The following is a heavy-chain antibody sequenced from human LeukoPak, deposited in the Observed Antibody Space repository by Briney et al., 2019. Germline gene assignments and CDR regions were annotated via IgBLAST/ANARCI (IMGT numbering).Heavy chain of an antibody. CDR2: ISAYNGNT. V-gene: IGHV1-18*01. D-gene: IGHD3-10*01. Sequence: GASVKVSCKASGYTFTSYGISWVRQAPGQGLEWMGWISAYNGNTNYAQKLQGRVTMTTDTSTSTAYMELSRLRSDDTAVYYCARLWFGEFNQPYYMDVWGKGTTVTISS. CDR1: GYTFTSYG. J-gene: IGHJ6*03. CDR3: ARLWFGEFNQPYYMDV.